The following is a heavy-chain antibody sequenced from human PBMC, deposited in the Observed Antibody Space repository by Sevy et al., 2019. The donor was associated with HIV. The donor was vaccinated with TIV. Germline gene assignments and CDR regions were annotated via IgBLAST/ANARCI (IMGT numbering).Heavy chain of an antibody. V-gene: IGHV1-24*01. CDR2: FDPEDGET. Sequence: ASVKVSFKVSGYTLTELSMHWVRQAPGKGLEWMGGFDPEDGETIYAQKFQGRVTMTEDTSTDTAYMELSSLRSEYTAVYYCATGAITMIVGYYGMDVWGQGTTVTASS. D-gene: IGHD3-22*01. CDR1: GYTLTELS. J-gene: IGHJ6*02. CDR3: ATGAITMIVGYYGMDV.